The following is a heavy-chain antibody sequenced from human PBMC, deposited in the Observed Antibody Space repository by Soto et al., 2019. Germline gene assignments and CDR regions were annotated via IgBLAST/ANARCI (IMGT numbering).Heavy chain of an antibody. V-gene: IGHV3-30-3*01. CDR2: ISYDGSNK. D-gene: IGHD4-17*01. J-gene: IGHJ3*01. CDR1: GFTFSSYA. CDR3: ARATTVTTYIV. Sequence: GGSLRLSCAASGFTFSSYAMHWVRQAPGKGLEWVAVISYDGSNKYYADSVKGRFTISRDNSKNTLYLQMNSLRAEDTAVYYCARATTVTTYIVWGQGTMVTVSS.